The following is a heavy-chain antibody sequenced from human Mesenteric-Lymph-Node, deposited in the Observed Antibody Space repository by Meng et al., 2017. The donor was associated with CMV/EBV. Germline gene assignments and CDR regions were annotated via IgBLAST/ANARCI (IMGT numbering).Heavy chain of an antibody. CDR3: ARDDYYASGTYGD. V-gene: IGHV1-18*04. Sequence: CKASGSTFTSHVISWVRQAPGQGLAWMGWISPYNGDTNYARNLQGRITMTTDTSTSTAYMELRSLRSDDTAVYYCARDDYYASGTYGDWGQGTLVTVSS. CDR2: ISPYNGDT. CDR1: GSTFTSHV. D-gene: IGHD3-10*01. J-gene: IGHJ4*02.